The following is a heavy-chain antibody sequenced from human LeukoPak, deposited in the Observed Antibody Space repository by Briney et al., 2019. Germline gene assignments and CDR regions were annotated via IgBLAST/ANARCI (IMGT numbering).Heavy chain of an antibody. V-gene: IGHV3-23*01. J-gene: IGHJ4*02. D-gene: IGHD6-25*01. Sequence: PGGSLRLSCAASGFTFSSYAMSWVRQAPGKGLEWVSAISGSGGSTYYVDSVKGRFTISRDNSKNTLYLQMNSLRAEDTAVYYCAKHLRPAATAYYFDYWGQGTLVTVSS. CDR3: AKHLRPAATAYYFDY. CDR1: GFTFSSYA. CDR2: ISGSGGST.